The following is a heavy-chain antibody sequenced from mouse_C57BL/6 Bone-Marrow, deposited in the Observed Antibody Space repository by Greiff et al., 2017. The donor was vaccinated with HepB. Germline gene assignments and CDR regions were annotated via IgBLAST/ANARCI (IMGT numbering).Heavy chain of an antibody. CDR1: GYTFTDYN. CDR3: ARRGYRTWFAY. V-gene: IGHV1-22*01. CDR2: INPNNGGT. J-gene: IGHJ3*01. Sequence: EVKLQESGPELVKPGASVKMSCKASGYTFTDYNMHWVKQSHGKSLEWIGYINPNNGGTSYNQKFKGKATLTVNKSSSTAYMELRSLTSEDSAVYYCARRGYRTWFAYWGQGTLVTVSA. D-gene: IGHD3-1*01.